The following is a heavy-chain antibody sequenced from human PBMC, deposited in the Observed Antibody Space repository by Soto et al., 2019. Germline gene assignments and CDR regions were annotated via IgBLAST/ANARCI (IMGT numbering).Heavy chain of an antibody. Sequence: SVKVSCKASGDTFSSYAISWVRQAPGQGLEWMGGIIPIFGTANYAQKFQGRVTITADESTSTAYMELSSLRSEDTAVYYCARDGTGYRSRASPMDVWGQGTTVTVSS. CDR1: GDTFSSYA. V-gene: IGHV1-69*13. CDR3: ARDGTGYRSRASPMDV. D-gene: IGHD3-9*01. J-gene: IGHJ6*02. CDR2: IIPIFGTA.